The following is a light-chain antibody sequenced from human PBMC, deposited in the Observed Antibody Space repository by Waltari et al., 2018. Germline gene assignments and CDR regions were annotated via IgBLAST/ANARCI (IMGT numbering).Light chain of an antibody. J-gene: IGKJ1*01. V-gene: IGKV1-27*01. Sequence: DIQMTQSPSSLSASVGDSVALTCRASLGISNYLAWYQQRPGKAPRLLIYTASNLQPAVPTRFSGSGARTHFTLSIDSLQPEDAATYFCQKYNSSPPTFSPGTKVEIK. CDR3: QKYNSSPPT. CDR2: TAS. CDR1: LGISNY.